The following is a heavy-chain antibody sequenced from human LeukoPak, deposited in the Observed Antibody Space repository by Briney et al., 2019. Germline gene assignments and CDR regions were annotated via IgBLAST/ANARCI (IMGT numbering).Heavy chain of an antibody. V-gene: IGHV3-23*01. CDR1: GVTFSSYA. Sequence: RTGGTLRLSCAASGVTFSSYARSWVRQAPGKGLEWVSAISGSGGSTYYAYSVNRRFTISRDNSKNTLYLEMHSVRAEDTAVYYCAKRRGLELLYYYYMDVWGKGTTVSVCS. CDR2: ISGSGGST. D-gene: IGHD1-7*01. CDR3: AKRRGLELLYYYYMDV. J-gene: IGHJ6*03.